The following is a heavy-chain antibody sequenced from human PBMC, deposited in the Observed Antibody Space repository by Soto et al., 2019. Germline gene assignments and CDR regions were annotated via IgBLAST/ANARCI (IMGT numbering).Heavy chain of an antibody. CDR2: INHSGSP. V-gene: IGHV4-39*01. CDR3: AKRSSGTMADY. CDR1: GGSISSTSYY. D-gene: IGHD3-10*01. Sequence: QLQLQESGPGLVKPSETLSLTCTVSGGSISSTSYYWVWIRQPPGKGLEWVGSINHSGSPYYNPSRKCRVTLSVDMSKNQFSLKLRSVTAAATAVYYCAKRSSGTMADYWGQGTLVTVSS. J-gene: IGHJ4*02.